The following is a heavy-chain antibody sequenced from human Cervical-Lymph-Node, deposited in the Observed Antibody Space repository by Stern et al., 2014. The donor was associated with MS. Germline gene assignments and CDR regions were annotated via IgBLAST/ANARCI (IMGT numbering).Heavy chain of an antibody. CDR3: AREGGSVVSIDY. V-gene: IGHV4-31*03. CDR2: IYYSGST. Sequence: VQLVESGPGLVKPSQTLSLTCTVSGGSISSGGYYWSWIRQHPGKGLEWIGNIYYSGSTYYNPSLKSRVTISVDTSKNQFSLKLSSVTAADTAVYYCAREGGSVVSIDYWGQGTLVTVSS. J-gene: IGHJ4*02. D-gene: IGHD3-10*01. CDR1: GGSISSGGYY.